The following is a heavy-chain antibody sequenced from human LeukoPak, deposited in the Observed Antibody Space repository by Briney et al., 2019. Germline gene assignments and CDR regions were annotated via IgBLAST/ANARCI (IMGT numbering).Heavy chain of an antibody. J-gene: IGHJ4*02. Sequence: PGGSLRLSCAASGFTFSTYAMNWVRQAPGKGLEWVSAISGSATGTYYADSVKGRFTISRDNSKNTLYLQMNSLRAEDTAKYYCAKGLLRFLEWLLFVYWGQGTLVTVSS. CDR2: ISGSATGT. CDR3: AKGLLRFLEWLLFVY. V-gene: IGHV3-23*01. CDR1: GFTFSTYA. D-gene: IGHD3-3*01.